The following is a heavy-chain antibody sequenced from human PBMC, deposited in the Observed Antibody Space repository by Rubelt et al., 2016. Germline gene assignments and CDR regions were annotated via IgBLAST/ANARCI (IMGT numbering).Heavy chain of an antibody. J-gene: IGHJ4*02. CDR2: IYYSGST. CDR3: ARGSGSYFFDY. Sequence: QLQLQESGPGLVKPSETLSLTCTVSGGSISSSSYYWGWIRQPPGKGLEWIGSIYYSGSTYYNPSLKGRVTISVDTSKNQFSLKLSSVTAADTAVYYCARGSGSYFFDYWGQGTLVTVSS. D-gene: IGHD1-26*01. CDR1: GGSISSSSYY. V-gene: IGHV4-39*07.